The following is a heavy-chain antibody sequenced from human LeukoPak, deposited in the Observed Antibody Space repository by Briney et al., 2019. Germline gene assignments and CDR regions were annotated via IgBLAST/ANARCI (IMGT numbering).Heavy chain of an antibody. J-gene: IGHJ4*02. CDR2: IKQDGSEK. CDR3: ASGPAADEYYFDY. V-gene: IGHV3-7*01. CDR1: GFTFSSYW. Sequence: PGGSLRLSCAASGFTFSSYWMSRVRQAPGKGLEWVANIKQDGSEKYYVDSVKGRFTISRDNAKNSLYLQMNSLRAEDTAVYYCASGPAADEYYFDYWGQGTLVTVSS. D-gene: IGHD6-13*01.